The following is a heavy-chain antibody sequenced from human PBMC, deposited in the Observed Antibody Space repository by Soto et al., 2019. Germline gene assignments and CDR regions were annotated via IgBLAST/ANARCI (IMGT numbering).Heavy chain of an antibody. CDR3: ARATGTRAPGAFDI. V-gene: IGHV1-2*04. CDR1: GYTFTGYY. CDR2: INPNSGGT. J-gene: IGHJ3*02. D-gene: IGHD1-1*01. Sequence: ASVKVSCKASGYTFTGYYVHWVRQAPGQGLEWMGWINPNSGGTNYAQKFQGWVTMTRDTSISTAYMELSRLRSDDTAVYYCARATGTRAPGAFDIWGQGTMVTVSS.